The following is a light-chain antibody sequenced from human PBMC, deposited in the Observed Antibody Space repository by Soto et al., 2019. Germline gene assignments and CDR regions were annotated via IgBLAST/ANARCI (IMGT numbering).Light chain of an antibody. V-gene: IGKV3-20*01. CDR3: QQYGSSPVT. J-gene: IGKJ1*01. CDR2: GAS. Sequence: EIVLTQSPGTLSLSPGEXATLSCRASQSVSSSYLAWYQQKPGQAPRLLIYGASSRATGIPDRFSGSGSGTDFTLTISRLEPEDFAVYYCQQYGSSPVTFGQGTKVDTK. CDR1: QSVSSSY.